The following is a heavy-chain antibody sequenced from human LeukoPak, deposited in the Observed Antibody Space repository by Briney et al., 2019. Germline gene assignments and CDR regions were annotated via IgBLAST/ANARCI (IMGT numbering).Heavy chain of an antibody. J-gene: IGHJ3*02. V-gene: IGHV1-2*02. Sequence: ASVKVSCKASGYTFTGYYMHWVRQAPGQGLEWMGWINPNSGGTNYAQKFQGRVTMTRDTSISTAYMELSRLRSDDTAVYYYARDGTGYDAFDIWGQGTMVTVSS. D-gene: IGHD3/OR15-3a*01. CDR3: ARDGTGYDAFDI. CDR1: GYTFTGYY. CDR2: INPNSGGT.